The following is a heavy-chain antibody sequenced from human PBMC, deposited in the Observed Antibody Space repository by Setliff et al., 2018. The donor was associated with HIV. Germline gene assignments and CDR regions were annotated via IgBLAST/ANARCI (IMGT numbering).Heavy chain of an antibody. CDR2: MSGDANSQ. CDR3: ARDRNCGNSCYSSADH. Sequence: PGGSLRLSCAASGFTFSSYGTHWVRQAPGKGLEWVAVMSGDANSQYYADSVRGRFTISRDNSKNTVYLQMNSLTTEDTAVYYCARDRNCGNSCYSSADHWGLGTLVTVSS. V-gene: IGHV3-30*06. D-gene: IGHD2-21*01. J-gene: IGHJ4*02. CDR1: GFTFSSYG.